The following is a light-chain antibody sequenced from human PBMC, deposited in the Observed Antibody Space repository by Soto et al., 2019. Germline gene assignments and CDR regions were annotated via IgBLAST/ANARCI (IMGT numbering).Light chain of an antibody. J-gene: IGKJ4*01. CDR1: RSITRF. Sequence: DIQMTQSPSSLSASVGDRVTITCRASRSITRFLNWYQQKPGKAPKLLIYAASNLESGVPSRFSGSGSGTDFTLTISRLQPEDFAAYYCQQSYSTLVTVGGGTKVEIK. CDR2: AAS. V-gene: IGKV1-39*01. CDR3: QQSYSTLVT.